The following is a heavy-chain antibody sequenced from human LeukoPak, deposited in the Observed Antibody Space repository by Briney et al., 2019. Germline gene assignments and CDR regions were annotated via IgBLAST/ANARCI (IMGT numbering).Heavy chain of an antibody. Sequence: ASVKVSCKASGYTFTSYGISWVRQAPGQGLEWMGWISAYNGNTSYAQKLQGRVTMTTDTSTSTAYMELRSLRSDDTAVYYCARVAYYYDSSGYLTFDPWGQGTLVTVSS. V-gene: IGHV1-18*01. J-gene: IGHJ5*02. D-gene: IGHD3-22*01. CDR1: GYTFTSYG. CDR3: ARVAYYYDSSGYLTFDP. CDR2: ISAYNGNT.